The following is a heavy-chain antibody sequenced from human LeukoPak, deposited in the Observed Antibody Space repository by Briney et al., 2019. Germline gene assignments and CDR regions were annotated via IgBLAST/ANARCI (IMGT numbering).Heavy chain of an antibody. J-gene: IGHJ4*02. CDR2: ISGSGGTT. D-gene: IGHD2-15*01. V-gene: IGHV3-23*01. CDR3: AKGGVVVVAATEDY. CDR1: GSTFSNYA. Sequence: PGGSLRLSCAASGSTFSNYAMSWVRQAPGKGLEWVSAISGSGGTTYYADSVKGRFTISRDNSKNTLYLQMNSLRAEDTAVYYCAKGGVVVVAATEDYWGQGTLVTVSS.